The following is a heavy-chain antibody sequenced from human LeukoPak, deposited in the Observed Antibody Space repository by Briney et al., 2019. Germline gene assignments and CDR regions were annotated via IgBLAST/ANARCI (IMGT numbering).Heavy chain of an antibody. J-gene: IGHJ4*02. Sequence: SETLSLTCTVSGGSISSYYWSWIRQPPGKGLEWIGYIYYSGSTNYNPSLKSRVTISVDTSKNQFSLKLSSVTAADTAVYYCARTPGYGSGSYYLDYWGQGTLVTVSS. V-gene: IGHV4-59*12. CDR3: ARTPGYGSGSYYLDY. CDR2: IYYSGST. CDR1: GGSISSYY. D-gene: IGHD3-10*01.